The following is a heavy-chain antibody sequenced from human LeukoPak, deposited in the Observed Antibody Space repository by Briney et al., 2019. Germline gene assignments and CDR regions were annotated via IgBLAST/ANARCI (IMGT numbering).Heavy chain of an antibody. CDR2: IWYDGSNK. CDR1: GFTFSSYG. V-gene: IGHV3-33*01. Sequence: GGSLRLSCAASGFTFSSYGMHWVRQAPGKGLEWVAVIWYDGSNKYYADSVKGRFTISRDNSKNTLYLQMNSLRAEDTAVYYCARDYYDSSGYYVEYWGQGTLVTVSS. J-gene: IGHJ4*02. CDR3: ARDYYDSSGYYVEY. D-gene: IGHD3-22*01.